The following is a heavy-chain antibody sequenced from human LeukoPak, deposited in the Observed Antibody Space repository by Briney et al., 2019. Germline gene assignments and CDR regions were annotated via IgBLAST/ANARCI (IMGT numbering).Heavy chain of an antibody. CDR3: ARYGVYGDYDY. CDR2: IYYTGST. D-gene: IGHD4-17*01. J-gene: IGHJ4*02. CDR1: GGSISGSY. V-gene: IGHV4-59*12. Sequence: SETLSLTCTVSGGSISGSYWSWIRQPPGKALDWIGDIYYTGSTSYNLSLKSRVTMSVDTSKNQFSLQVRSVTAADTAVYYCARYGVYGDYDYWGQGTLVTVSS.